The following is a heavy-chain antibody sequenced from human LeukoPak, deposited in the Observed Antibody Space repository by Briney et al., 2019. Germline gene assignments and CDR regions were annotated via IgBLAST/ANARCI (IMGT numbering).Heavy chain of an antibody. V-gene: IGHV3-21*01. CDR1: GFTFSSYS. J-gene: IGHJ4*02. CDR2: ISSSSSYI. D-gene: IGHD4-17*01. Sequence: SGGSLRLSCAASGFTFSSYSMNWVRQAPGKGLEWVSSISSSSSYIYYADSVKGRFTISRDNAKNSLYLQMNSLRAEDTAVYYCARVPDYARKCYFDYWGQGTLVTVSS. CDR3: ARVPDYARKCYFDY.